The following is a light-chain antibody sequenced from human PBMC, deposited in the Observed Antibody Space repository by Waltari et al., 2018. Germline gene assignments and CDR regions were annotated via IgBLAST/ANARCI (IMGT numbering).Light chain of an antibody. CDR1: TSNIGRNL. J-gene: IGLJ1*01. V-gene: IGLV1-44*01. Sequence: QSVLTQPPSVSGTPGPRVTISCSGGTSNIGRNLDNWYQFFPGTAPRLLSFNNDQRPSGVPDRFSGSKSGTSAALAISGLQSDDEADYYCAAWDDTLNAYVFGTGTRVTVL. CDR2: NND. CDR3: AAWDDTLNAYV.